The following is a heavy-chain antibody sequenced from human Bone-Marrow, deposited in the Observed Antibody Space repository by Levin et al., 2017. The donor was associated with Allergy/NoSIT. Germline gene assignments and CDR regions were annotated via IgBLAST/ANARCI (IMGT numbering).Heavy chain of an antibody. J-gene: IGHJ5*02. V-gene: IGHV5-51*01. CDR2: IYPADSDT. CDR1: GYYFTSYW. Sequence: GESLKISCKASGYYFTSYWIAWVRQVPGKGLEWMGIIYPADSDTRYSPSFQGQVTISVDKSITTAYLQWSSLKASDTAMYYCARQGREDNYSSRWLDPWGQGTLVTVSS. D-gene: IGHD2-15*01. CDR3: ARQGREDNYSSRWLDP.